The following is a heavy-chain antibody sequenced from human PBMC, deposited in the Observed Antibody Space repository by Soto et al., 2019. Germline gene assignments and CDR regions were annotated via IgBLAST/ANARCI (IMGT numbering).Heavy chain of an antibody. CDR1: GFTFSSYW. Sequence: EAQLVESGGGLVQPGGSLRLSCAASGFTFSSYWMHWVRQAPGKGLEWVSRMNMDGNRISYVDSVKGRCTISSDNAKNTFYMEMNSARVEDTAVYYCVRGDGDRYDGHGYLGRHWGQGSLVTVSS. CDR2: MNMDGNRI. J-gene: IGHJ4*02. V-gene: IGHV3-74*01. D-gene: IGHD2-21*01. CDR3: VRGDGDRYDGHGYLGRH.